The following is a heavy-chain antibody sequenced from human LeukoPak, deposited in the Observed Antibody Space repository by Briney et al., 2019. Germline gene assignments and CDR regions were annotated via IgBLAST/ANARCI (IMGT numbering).Heavy chain of an antibody. J-gene: IGHJ5*02. CDR3: ARDPRVYYYDSSGQINWFDP. CDR2: INPNSGGT. Sequence: GASVKVSCKASGYTFTGYYMHWVRQAPGQGLEWMGWINPNSGGTNYAQKFQGRVTMTGDTSISTAYMELSRLRSDDTAAYYCARDPRVYYYDSSGQINWFDPWGQGTLVTVSS. D-gene: IGHD3-22*01. CDR1: GYTFTGYY. V-gene: IGHV1-2*02.